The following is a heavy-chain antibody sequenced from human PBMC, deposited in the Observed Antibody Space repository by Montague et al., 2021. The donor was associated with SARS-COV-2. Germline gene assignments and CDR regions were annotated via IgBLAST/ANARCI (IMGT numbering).Heavy chain of an antibody. CDR2: IHHGGST. CDR3: ARLGDGVVPSPILGVGPYYSYYMDV. V-gene: IGHV4-34*01. J-gene: IGHJ6*03. D-gene: IGHD3-10*01. CDR1: GGPFSTYS. Sequence: SETLSLTCAVHGGPFSTYSWNWIRQPPGKGLEWIGEIHHGGSTNYNPSLKSRVTISADTSKNQFSLKLTSVAAADTAVYYCARLGDGVVPSPILGVGPYYSYYMDVWGKGTTVTVSS.